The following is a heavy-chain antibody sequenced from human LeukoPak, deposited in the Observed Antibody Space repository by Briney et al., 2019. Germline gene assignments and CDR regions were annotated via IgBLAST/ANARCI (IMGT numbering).Heavy chain of an antibody. J-gene: IGHJ3*02. D-gene: IGHD5-18*01. Sequence: PSETLSLTCTVSGYSINSGYYWGWIRQPPGKGLEWFGTIYYSGSTDYNPSLKSRVAISVDTSKNQFSLKLSSVTAADTAVYYCARGQTWIQLWLGPGAFDIWGQGTMVTVSS. CDR3: ARGQTWIQLWLGPGAFDI. CDR2: IYYSGST. V-gene: IGHV4-38-2*02. CDR1: GYSINSGYY.